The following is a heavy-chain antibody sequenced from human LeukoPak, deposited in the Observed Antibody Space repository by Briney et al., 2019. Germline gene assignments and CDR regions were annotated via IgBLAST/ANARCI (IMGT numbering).Heavy chain of an antibody. D-gene: IGHD3-16*01. Sequence: GASVKVSCKVSGYTFTGYYLHWVRQAPGQGLEWMGRINPSSGGTNYAQKFQGRVTVTRDTSINTAYMDLSSLRSEDTAVYYCARDLVDRGGFDYWGQGTLVTVSS. V-gene: IGHV1-2*06. J-gene: IGHJ4*02. CDR2: INPSSGGT. CDR3: ARDLVDRGGFDY. CDR1: GYTFTGYY.